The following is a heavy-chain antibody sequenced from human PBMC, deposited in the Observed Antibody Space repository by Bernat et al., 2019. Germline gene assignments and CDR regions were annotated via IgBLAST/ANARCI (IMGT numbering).Heavy chain of an antibody. CDR3: TVEANNGTESYDY. J-gene: IGHJ4*02. V-gene: IGHV3-13*01. D-gene: IGHD3-10*01. CDR2: ISTAGDT. Sequence: VLLVESVGGVVQLGRSLRLPCAASGFTFSSYDMHCVRQATGKGLEWVSAISTAGDTYYPGSVKGRFTISRENAKNSLYLQMNSLGAEDTAVYYCTVEANNGTESYDYWGQGTLVTVSS. CDR1: GFTFSSYD.